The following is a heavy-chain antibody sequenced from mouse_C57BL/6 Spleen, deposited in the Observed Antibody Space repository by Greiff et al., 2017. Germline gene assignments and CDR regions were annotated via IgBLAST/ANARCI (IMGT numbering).Heavy chain of an antibody. CDR3: AKNGDSAGPFDY. CDR1: GYTFTSYW. V-gene: IGHV1-55*01. CDR2: IYPGSGST. Sequence: QVQLQQPGAELVKPGASVKMSCKASGYTFTSYWITWVKQRPGQGLEWIGDIYPGSGSTNYNEKFKSKATLPVDTSSSAAYMQLSSLTSEDSAVYYCAKNGDSAGPFDYWGQGTTLTVSS. D-gene: IGHD3-2*02. J-gene: IGHJ2*01.